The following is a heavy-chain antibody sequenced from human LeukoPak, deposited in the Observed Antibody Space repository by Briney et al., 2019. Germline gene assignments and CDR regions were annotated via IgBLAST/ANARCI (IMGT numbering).Heavy chain of an antibody. CDR1: GFTFSDYY. V-gene: IGHV3-7*01. CDR2: IKQDGSEK. Sequence: GGSLRLSCAASGFTFSDYYMSWIRQAPGKGLEWVANIKQDGSEKYYVDSVKGRFTISRDNAKNSLYLQMNALRTDDTAVYYCVRGYYYHYMDVWGKGTTVTVSS. J-gene: IGHJ6*03. CDR3: VRGYYYHYMDV.